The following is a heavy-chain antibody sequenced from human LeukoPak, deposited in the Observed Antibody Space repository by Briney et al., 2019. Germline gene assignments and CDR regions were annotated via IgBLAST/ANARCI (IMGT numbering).Heavy chain of an antibody. V-gene: IGHV1-2*02. CDR2: TNPNSGDT. CDR3: ARGVPPSYSSAWYVNY. J-gene: IGHJ4*02. CDR1: GYTFTGYY. Sequence: ASVKVSCKASGYTFTGYYMHWVRQAPGQGLEWMGWTNPNSGDTNYAQKFQGRVTMTRDTSISTAYMELSRLGSDDTAVYYCARGVPPSYSSAWYVNYWGQGALVTVSS. D-gene: IGHD6-19*01.